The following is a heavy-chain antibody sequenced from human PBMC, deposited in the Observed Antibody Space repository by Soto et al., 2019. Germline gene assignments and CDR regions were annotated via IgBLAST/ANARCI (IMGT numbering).Heavy chain of an antibody. J-gene: IGHJ4*02. CDR2: IIPIFGTA. V-gene: IGHV1-69*01. CDR3: ARDIGCGGDCYSAFDY. Sequence: QVQLVQSGAEVKKPGSSVKVSCKASGGTFSSYAISWVRQAPGQGLEWMGGIIPIFGTANYAQKFQGRVMITADESTSTAYMEPSSLRSEDTAVYYCARDIGCGGDCYSAFDYWGQGTLVTVSS. CDR1: GGTFSSYA. D-gene: IGHD2-21*02.